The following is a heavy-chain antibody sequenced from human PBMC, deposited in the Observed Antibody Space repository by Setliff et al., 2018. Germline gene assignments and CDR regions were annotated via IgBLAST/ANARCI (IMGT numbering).Heavy chain of an antibody. Sequence: SETLSLTCAAYGGTFSDYYWTWIRQAPGKGLEWIVEINHSGDTYYNASLKSRLTISVDTSKNQFSLKLRSVTAADTAVYYCARTGTYRYFDYWGQGALVTGSS. CDR2: INHSGDT. CDR1: GGTFSDYY. CDR3: ARTGTYRYFDY. V-gene: IGHV4-34*01. J-gene: IGHJ4*02. D-gene: IGHD1-1*01.